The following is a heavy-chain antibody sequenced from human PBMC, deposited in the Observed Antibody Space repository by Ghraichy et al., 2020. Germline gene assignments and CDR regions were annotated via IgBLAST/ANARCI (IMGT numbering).Heavy chain of an antibody. CDR3: AKEDRYCTTTSCLDS. CDR2: IRSAGEAT. D-gene: IGHD2-8*01. J-gene: IGHJ4*02. Sequence: LSLTCAASGFTFRSYSMAWVRQTPGKGLQWLSAIRSAGEATYYADSVKGRFIISRDNSKNTVHLQMTGLKPEDSGVYYCAKEDRYCTTTSCLDSWGPGTLVTVSS. CDR1: GFTFRSYS. V-gene: IGHV3-23*01.